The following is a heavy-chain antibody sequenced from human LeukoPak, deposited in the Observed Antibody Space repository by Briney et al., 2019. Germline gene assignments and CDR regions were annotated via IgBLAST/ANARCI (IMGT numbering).Heavy chain of an antibody. V-gene: IGHV3-23*01. D-gene: IGHD6-19*01. CDR3: ARDLWSSGWYTVDY. CDR1: GFTFSSYA. Sequence: GGSLRLSCAASGFTFSSYAMSWVRQAPGKGLEWVSAISGSGGSTYYADSVKGRFTISRDNAKNTLYLQMNSLRAEDTAVYYCARDLWSSGWYTVDYWGQGTLVTVSS. J-gene: IGHJ4*02. CDR2: ISGSGGST.